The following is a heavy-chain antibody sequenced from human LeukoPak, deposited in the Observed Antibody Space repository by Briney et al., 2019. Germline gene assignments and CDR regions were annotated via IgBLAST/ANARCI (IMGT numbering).Heavy chain of an antibody. CDR3: ARLRWPQEFDY. D-gene: IGHD2-15*01. J-gene: IGHJ4*02. Sequence: PSETLSLTCTISGGSISSSSYYWGWIRQPPAKGLEWIGSIYYRGSTYYNPSLKSRVTISVDTSKNQLSLKVRSVTAADTSVYYCARLRWPQEFDYWGQGTLVTVSS. CDR1: GGSISSSSYY. V-gene: IGHV4-39*01. CDR2: IYYRGST.